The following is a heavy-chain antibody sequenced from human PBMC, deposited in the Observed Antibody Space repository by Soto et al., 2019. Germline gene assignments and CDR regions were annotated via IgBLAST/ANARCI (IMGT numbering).Heavy chain of an antibody. Sequence: VQLVESGGGVVQPGRSLRLSCAASGFTFSSSGMHWVRQAPGKGLEWVAVIWYDGSNKYYADSVKGRFTISRDNSKTTLYLQMNSLRAEDTAVYYCARDLSRGYSYGSDYWGQGTLVTVSS. CDR2: IWYDGSNK. V-gene: IGHV3-33*01. CDR1: GFTFSSSG. CDR3: ARDLSRGYSYGSDY. D-gene: IGHD5-18*01. J-gene: IGHJ4*02.